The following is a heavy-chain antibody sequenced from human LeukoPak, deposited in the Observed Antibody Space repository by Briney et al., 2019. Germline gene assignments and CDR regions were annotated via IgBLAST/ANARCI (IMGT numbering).Heavy chain of an antibody. CDR3: ARHGRSDWDMDV. D-gene: IGHD3-9*01. CDR2: IFYSGST. CDR1: GGSLSSSSYY. J-gene: IGHJ6*03. Sequence: SETLSLTCTVSGGSLSSSSYYWGWIRQPPGKGLEWFGRIFYSGSTYYNPSLKSRVTISVDTSKNQFSLKLSSVTAADTAVYYCARHGRSDWDMDVWGKGTTVTISS. V-gene: IGHV4-39*01.